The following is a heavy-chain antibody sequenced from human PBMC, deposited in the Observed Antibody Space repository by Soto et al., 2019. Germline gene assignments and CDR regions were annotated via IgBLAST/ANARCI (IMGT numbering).Heavy chain of an antibody. CDR2: ISSSGGNI. D-gene: IGHD3-9*01. V-gene: IGHV3-23*01. CDR3: AMVLRYFDWLFDY. CDR1: GFTFSTYI. J-gene: IGHJ4*02. Sequence: PGGSLRLSCSASGFTFSTYIMNWVRQAPGKGLEWVSAISSSGGNIYYADSVKGRFTISRDNSKNTLYLQMNSLRAEDTAVYYCAMVLRYFDWLFDYWGQGTLVTVSS.